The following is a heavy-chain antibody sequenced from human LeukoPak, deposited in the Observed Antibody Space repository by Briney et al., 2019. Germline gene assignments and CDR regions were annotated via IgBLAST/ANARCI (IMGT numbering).Heavy chain of an antibody. CDR3: AKDGGSDPDSFDI. J-gene: IGHJ3*02. Sequence: PGGSLRPSCAASGFTFTDHYMSWIRQAPGKGLEWLSYIRTNTDNIYYADSVKGRFTISRDNTKNSLYLQMNSLRAEDTAVYYCAKDGGSDPDSFDIWGQGTMVTVSS. CDR1: GFTFTDHY. V-gene: IGHV3-11*04. CDR2: IRTNTDNI. D-gene: IGHD2-15*01.